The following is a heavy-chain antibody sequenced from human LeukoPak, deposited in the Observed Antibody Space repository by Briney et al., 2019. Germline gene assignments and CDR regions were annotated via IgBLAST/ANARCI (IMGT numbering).Heavy chain of an antibody. J-gene: IGHJ3*02. D-gene: IGHD2-2*01. CDR2: INPNSGGT. CDR1: GYTFTGYY. CDR3: ASLPQLLRDDAFDI. Sequence: ASVKVSCKASGYTFTGYYMHWVRQAPGQGPEWMGWINPNSGGTNYAQKFRGRVTMTRDTSISTAYMELSGLRSDDTAVYYCASLPQLLRDDAFDIWGQGTMVTVSS. V-gene: IGHV1-2*02.